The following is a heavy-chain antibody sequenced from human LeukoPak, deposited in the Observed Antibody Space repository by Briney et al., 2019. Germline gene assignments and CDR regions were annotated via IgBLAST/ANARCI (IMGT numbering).Heavy chain of an antibody. J-gene: IGHJ4*02. D-gene: IGHD2-8*01. V-gene: IGHV4-59*08. CDR1: GGSICGFY. Sequence: SETLSLTCTHAGGSICGFYWRCVRQPPGKGLEYIAYINDSGDTNYNPSLKSRVTISVDTSKNQFSLKLNSVTAADTSVYYCASLYVIANSLVQHLDYWGQGTLVTVSS. CDR2: INDSGDT. CDR3: ASLYVIANSLVQHLDY.